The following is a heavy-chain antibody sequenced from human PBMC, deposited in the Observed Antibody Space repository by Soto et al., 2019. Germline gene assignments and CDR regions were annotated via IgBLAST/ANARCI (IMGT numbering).Heavy chain of an antibody. CDR3: ARGMTPPGAPAWYYFDS. D-gene: IGHD2-8*02. V-gene: IGHV4-4*07. Sequence: SETLSLTCTVSGASITCSFFWSWIRQPAGKGLEWIGRFSLSGTTNYNPSLRSRVTMSADVSKNQFSLRLTSVTVADTALYYCARGMTPPGAPAWYYFDSWGQGTLVTVSS. CDR2: FSLSGTT. CDR1: GASITCSFF. J-gene: IGHJ4*02.